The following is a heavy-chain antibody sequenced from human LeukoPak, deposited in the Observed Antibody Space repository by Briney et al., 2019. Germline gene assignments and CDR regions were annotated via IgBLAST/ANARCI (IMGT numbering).Heavy chain of an antibody. CDR1: GYTFTSYG. J-gene: IGHJ3*02. CDR2: ISAYNGNT. Sequence: SVTVSCKASGYTFTSYGISWVRQAPGQGLEWVGWISAYNGNTNYAQKLQGRVTMTTDTSTSTAYMELRSLRSDDTAVYYCARDMVGATGPDAFDIWGQGTMVTVSS. V-gene: IGHV1-18*01. D-gene: IGHD1-26*01. CDR3: ARDMVGATGPDAFDI.